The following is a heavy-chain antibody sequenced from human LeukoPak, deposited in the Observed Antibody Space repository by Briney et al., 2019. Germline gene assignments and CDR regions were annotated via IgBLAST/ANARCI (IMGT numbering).Heavy chain of an antibody. CDR2: ISGSGGKI. Sequence: PGGSLRLSCAAYGFIFSSYAMSWVRQAPGKGLEWVSSISGSGGKINYADSVKGRFTISRDNSTTTLYLKMNSLKAEDTAVYYCASPVKTSGSYGGDAFDIWGQGTMVTVSS. V-gene: IGHV3-23*01. D-gene: IGHD1-26*01. CDR1: GFIFSSYA. CDR3: ASPVKTSGSYGGDAFDI. J-gene: IGHJ3*02.